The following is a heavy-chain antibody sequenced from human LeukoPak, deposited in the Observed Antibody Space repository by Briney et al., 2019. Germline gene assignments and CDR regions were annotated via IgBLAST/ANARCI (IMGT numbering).Heavy chain of an antibody. Sequence: SETLSLTCTVSGGSISSSSYYWGWIRQPPGKGLEWIGEINHSGSTKNNPSLKSRVSISMDTSKNQFSLKLSTVTAADTAVYYCARRGALLGFWSGYSFDYWGQGTLVTVSS. CDR2: INHSGST. CDR1: GGSISSSSYY. V-gene: IGHV4-39*07. CDR3: ARRGALLGFWSGYSFDY. D-gene: IGHD3-3*01. J-gene: IGHJ4*02.